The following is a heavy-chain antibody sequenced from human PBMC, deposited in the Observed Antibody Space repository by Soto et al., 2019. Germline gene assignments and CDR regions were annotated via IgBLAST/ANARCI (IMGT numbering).Heavy chain of an antibody. Sequence: SETLSLTCTVSGGSISSGDYYWSWIRQPPGKGLEWIGYIYYSGSTYYNPSLKSRVTISVDTSKNQFSLKLSSVTAADTAVYYCAREFPGYSYGNYYYGMDVWGQGTTVTVSS. V-gene: IGHV4-30-4*01. D-gene: IGHD5-18*01. CDR1: GGSISSGDYY. J-gene: IGHJ6*02. CDR2: IYYSGST. CDR3: AREFPGYSYGNYYYGMDV.